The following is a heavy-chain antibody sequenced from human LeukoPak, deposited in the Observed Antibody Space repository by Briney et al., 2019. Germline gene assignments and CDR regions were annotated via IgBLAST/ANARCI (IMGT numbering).Heavy chain of an antibody. J-gene: IGHJ4*01. Sequence: GGTLRLSCAASGFSFSSYEMNWVRQAQGKGLEWVSYISSSGSIMYSADSVKGRFTISRDNAKNSLYLQMNSLRAEDTAIYYCSGQYSSSSVVDYWGHGTLVTVSS. CDR3: SGQYSSSSVVDY. D-gene: IGHD6-6*01. CDR1: GFSFSSYE. CDR2: ISSSGSIM. V-gene: IGHV3-48*03.